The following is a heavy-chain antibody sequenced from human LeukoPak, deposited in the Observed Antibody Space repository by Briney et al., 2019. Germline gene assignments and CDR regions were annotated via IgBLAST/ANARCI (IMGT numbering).Heavy chain of an antibody. CDR3: ARGPPPYCSSTSCYDYFDY. CDR2: INPNSGGT. CDR1: GYTFTGYY. D-gene: IGHD2-2*01. J-gene: IGHJ4*02. V-gene: IGHV1-2*02. Sequence: ASVKVSCKASGYTFTGYYMYWVRQAPGQGLEWMGWINPNSGGTNYAQKFQDRVTLTRDTSISTAYMELSRLRSDDTAVYYCARGPPPYCSSTSCYDYFDYWGQGTLVTVSS.